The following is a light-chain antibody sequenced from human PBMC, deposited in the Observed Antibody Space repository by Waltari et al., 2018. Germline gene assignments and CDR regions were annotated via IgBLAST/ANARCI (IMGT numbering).Light chain of an antibody. CDR2: DVS. J-gene: IGLJ3*02. CDR3: SSFASTTTV. Sequence: QSVVTQPDFVSGSPGQSITISCTVPPTDMKTYHLVSWYQKYPGKAPRLIIYDVSARPSGISSRFSGSKSGNTASLTISGLQAEDEADYYCSSFASTTTVFGGGTKVTVL. V-gene: IGLV2-14*03. CDR1: PTDMKTYHL.